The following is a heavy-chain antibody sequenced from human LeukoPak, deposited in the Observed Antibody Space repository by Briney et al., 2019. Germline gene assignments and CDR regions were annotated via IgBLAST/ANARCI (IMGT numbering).Heavy chain of an antibody. D-gene: IGHD1-14*01. Sequence: GGSLRLSCAASGFTFGNSWVHWVRQAPGKGLVWVSLINADGSTTTYADSVKGRFTISRDNARNTVSLQMNSLTIEDTAVYYCVVVVEPPDSDGFDVWGQGTMITLSS. CDR2: INADGSTT. V-gene: IGHV3-74*01. CDR3: VVVVEPPDSDGFDV. J-gene: IGHJ3*01. CDR1: GFTFGNSW.